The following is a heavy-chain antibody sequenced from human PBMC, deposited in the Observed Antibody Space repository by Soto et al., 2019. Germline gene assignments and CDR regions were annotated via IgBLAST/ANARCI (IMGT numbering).Heavy chain of an antibody. CDR3: ARAPAPTICSLDY. V-gene: IGHV3-33*01. D-gene: IGHD2-21*01. CDR2: IWYDGSNK. Sequence: GGSLRLSCAASGFTFSSYGMHWVRQAPGKGLEWVAVIWYDGSNKYYADSVKGRFTISRDNSKNTLYLQMNSLRAEDTAVYYCARAPAPTICSLDYWGQGTLVTVSS. CDR1: GFTFSSYG. J-gene: IGHJ4*02.